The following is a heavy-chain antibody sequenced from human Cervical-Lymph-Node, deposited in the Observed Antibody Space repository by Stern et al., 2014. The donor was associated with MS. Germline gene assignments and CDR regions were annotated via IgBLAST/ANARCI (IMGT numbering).Heavy chain of an antibody. CDR1: GYTFADYY. CDR3: ARDYRKFLSDSGTYYPPHDVFDF. CDR2: IKPNSGDT. Sequence: QVQLVQSGTEVRKPGASVKVSCKSSGYTFADYYLHWVRQVPGHELEWMGRIKPNSGDTIYAQKFQGRVTMTRDTSISTVYMELSSLRSDDTAVYFCARDYRKFLSDSGTYYPPHDVFDFWGKGTTVTVSS. D-gene: IGHD3-10*01. V-gene: IGHV1-2*06. J-gene: IGHJ3*01.